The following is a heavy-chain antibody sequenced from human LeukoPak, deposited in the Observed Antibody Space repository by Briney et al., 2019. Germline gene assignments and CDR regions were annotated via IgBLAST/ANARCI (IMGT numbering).Heavy chain of an antibody. CDR2: ITGAGSST. CDR3: ARKVAVAMDLDY. J-gene: IGHJ4*02. Sequence: GGSLRLSCAASGFTVKSYGMTWVRQVPGKGLEWVSSITGAGSSTKYADSVNGRFTISRDNSKNTVSLQMTGLRAEDTAVYYCARKVAVAMDLDYWGQGTLVTVSS. V-gene: IGHV3-23*01. D-gene: IGHD5-18*01. CDR1: GFTVKSYG.